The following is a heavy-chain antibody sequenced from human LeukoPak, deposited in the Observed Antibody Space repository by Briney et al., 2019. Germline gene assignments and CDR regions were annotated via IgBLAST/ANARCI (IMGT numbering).Heavy chain of an antibody. CDR2: ISHDGSDK. CDR3: VDGGRFDY. Sequence: PGGSLRLSCAASGFTFSNYGMHWVRQAPGKGLEWVALISHDGSDKYYANSLKGRFTISRDNSKNTLYLQMNSLGAEDTAVYYCVDGGRFDYWGQGTLVTVS. J-gene: IGHJ4*02. D-gene: IGHD4-23*01. CDR1: GFTFSNYG. V-gene: IGHV3-30*03.